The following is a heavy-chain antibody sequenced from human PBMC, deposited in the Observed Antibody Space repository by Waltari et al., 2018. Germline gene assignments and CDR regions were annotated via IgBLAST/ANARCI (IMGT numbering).Heavy chain of an antibody. J-gene: IGHJ6*02. CDR1: GYSFTTHW. V-gene: IGHV5-51*01. CDR2: IFPGYSDT. CDR3: ARRRNYPGAAMDV. Sequence: EVQLVQSGAEVKKPGESLNISCKDSGYSFTTHWIGWVRQMPGKGLEWMGIIFPGYSDTRYSPSFQGQVTISADRSISTAYLQWSSLKASDTAIYYCARRRNYPGAAMDVWGQGTTVTVSS. D-gene: IGHD4-4*01.